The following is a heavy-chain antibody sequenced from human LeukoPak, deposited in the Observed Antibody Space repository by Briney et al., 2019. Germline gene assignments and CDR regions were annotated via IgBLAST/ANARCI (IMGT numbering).Heavy chain of an antibody. V-gene: IGHV4-34*01. Sequence: SETLSLTCAVYGGSFSGYYWSWIRQPPGKGLEWIGEINHSGSTNYNPSLKSRVTISVDTPKNQFSLKLSSVTAADTAVYYCARERGSIAAAGTKHNWFDPWGQGTLVTVSS. CDR2: INHSGST. D-gene: IGHD6-13*01. CDR1: GGSFSGYY. CDR3: ARERGSIAAAGTKHNWFDP. J-gene: IGHJ5*02.